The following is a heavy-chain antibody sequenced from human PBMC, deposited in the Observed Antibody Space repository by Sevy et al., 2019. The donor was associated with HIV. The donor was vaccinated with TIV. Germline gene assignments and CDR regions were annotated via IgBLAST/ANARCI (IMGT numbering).Heavy chain of an antibody. CDR2: LYDSGAA. Sequence: GGSLRLSCAVSKFTVSNNYMTWVRQAPGKGLEWVSTLYDSGAAYYAVSVKGRFTVSRDNSKNTLYLQMNSLRAEDTAVYYCARTVVLVHGPRNWLDTWGHGTLVTVSS. CDR3: ARTVVLVHGPRNWLDT. CDR1: KFTVSNNY. J-gene: IGHJ5*01. V-gene: IGHV3-53*01. D-gene: IGHD2-8*02.